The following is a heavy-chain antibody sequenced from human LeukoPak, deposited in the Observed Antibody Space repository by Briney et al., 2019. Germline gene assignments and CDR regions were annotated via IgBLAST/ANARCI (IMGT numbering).Heavy chain of an antibody. J-gene: IGHJ2*01. Sequence: GGSLRLSCAASGFTFSSYSMNWVRQAPGKGLEWVSSMSSSRNYIYYGNSVKGRFTISRDNAKNSLYLQMNSLRAEDTAVYYCARGSGGFGSSSNWYLDLWGRGTLVTVSS. CDR1: GFTFSSYS. CDR3: ARGSGGFGSSSNWYLDL. D-gene: IGHD6-6*01. V-gene: IGHV3-21*01. CDR2: MSSSRNYI.